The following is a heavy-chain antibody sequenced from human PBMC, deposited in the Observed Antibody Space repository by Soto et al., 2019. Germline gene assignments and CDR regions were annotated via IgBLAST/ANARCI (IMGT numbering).Heavy chain of an antibody. J-gene: IGHJ4*02. D-gene: IGHD3-10*01. CDR2: IYYSGST. Sequence: SSETLSLTCTVSGGSISSSSYYWGWIRQPPGKGLEWIGSIYYSGSTYYNPSLKSRVTISVDTSKNQFSLKLSSVTAADTAVYYCARDAMVRGDPFDYWGQGTLVTVSS. V-gene: IGHV4-39*01. CDR3: ARDAMVRGDPFDY. CDR1: GGSISSSSYY.